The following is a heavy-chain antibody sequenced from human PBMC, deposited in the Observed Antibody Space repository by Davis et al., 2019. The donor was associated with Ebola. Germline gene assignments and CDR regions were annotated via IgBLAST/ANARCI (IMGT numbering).Heavy chain of an antibody. J-gene: IGHJ3*01. V-gene: IGHV3-23*01. CDR3: ARGGLLSALDL. Sequence: GESLKISCAASGFTFSSYAMSWVRQAPGKGLEWVSDISGSGGSTYYADSVKGRFTISRDNSKNTLYLQMNSLRAEDTAIYYCARGGLLSALDLWGQGTMVSVSS. D-gene: IGHD2-15*01. CDR2: ISGSGGST. CDR1: GFTFSSYA.